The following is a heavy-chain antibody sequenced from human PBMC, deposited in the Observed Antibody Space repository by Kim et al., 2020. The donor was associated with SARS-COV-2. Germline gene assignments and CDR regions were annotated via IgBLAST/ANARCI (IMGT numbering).Heavy chain of an antibody. D-gene: IGHD1-1*01. CDR3: ERDHTEPYYYYYGMDV. Sequence: GGSLRLSCSAYGFTFSSYGMHWVRQAPGKGQVWVSRINSDGSSTSYADSVKGRFTISRDNAKNTLNLQMNSLRAEDTAVYYCERDHTEPYYYYYGMDVWGQETTVTGSS. V-gene: IGHV3-74*01. J-gene: IGHJ6*02. CDR1: GFTFSSYG. CDR2: INSDGSST.